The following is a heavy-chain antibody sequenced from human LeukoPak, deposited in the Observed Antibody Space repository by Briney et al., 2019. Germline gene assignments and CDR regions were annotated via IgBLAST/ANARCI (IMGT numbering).Heavy chain of an antibody. CDR3: AKIRIMITF. V-gene: IGHV3-23*01. Sequence: GGSLRLSCAASGFTFSSYAMSWVRQAPGKGLEWVSAISGSSDNTYYADSVKGRFTISSDNSKNTLYLQMNSLRAEDTAVYYCAKIRIMITFGGQGTLVTVTS. D-gene: IGHD3-16*01. J-gene: IGHJ4*02. CDR1: GFTFSSYA. CDR2: ISGSSDNT.